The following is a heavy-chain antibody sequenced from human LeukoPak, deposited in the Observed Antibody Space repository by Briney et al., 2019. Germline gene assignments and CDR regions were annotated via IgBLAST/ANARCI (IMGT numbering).Heavy chain of an antibody. CDR1: GFTFTGYY. J-gene: IGHJ4*02. Sequence: ASVKVSCKVSGFTFTGYYVHWVREAPGQGLEWMGWINPNSGGTNYAQRFQGRVTMTRDTSISTTYMELSRLRSDDTAVYYCASSSVVDIVAMPYFDYWGQGTLVTVSS. CDR2: INPNSGGT. D-gene: IGHD5-12*01. CDR3: ASSSVVDIVAMPYFDY. V-gene: IGHV1-2*02.